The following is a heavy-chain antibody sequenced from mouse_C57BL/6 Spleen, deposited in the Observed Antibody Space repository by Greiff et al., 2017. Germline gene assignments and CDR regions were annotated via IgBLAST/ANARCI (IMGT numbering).Heavy chain of an antibody. Sequence: VQLQQSGPELVKPGASVKISCKASGYTFTDYYMNWVKQSHGKSLEWIGDINPNNGGTSYNQKFKGKATLTVDKSSSTAYMELRSLTSEDSAVYYCATEGYAMDYWGQGTSVTVSS. CDR2: INPNNGGT. CDR3: ATEGYAMDY. CDR1: GYTFTDYY. J-gene: IGHJ4*01. V-gene: IGHV1-26*01.